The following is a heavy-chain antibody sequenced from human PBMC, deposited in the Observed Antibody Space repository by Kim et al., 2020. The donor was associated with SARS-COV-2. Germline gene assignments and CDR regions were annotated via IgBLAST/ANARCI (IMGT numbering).Heavy chain of an antibody. D-gene: IGHD1-26*01. J-gene: IGHJ3*02. CDR1: GGSISSSSYY. CDR2: IYYSGST. Sequence: SETLSLTCTVSGGSISSSSYYWGWIRQPPGKGLEWIGSIYYSGSTYYNPSLKSRVTISVDTSKNQFSLKLSSVTAADTAVYYCARRVDSGSSDDAFDIWGQGTMVTVSS. V-gene: IGHV4-39*01. CDR3: ARRVDSGSSDDAFDI.